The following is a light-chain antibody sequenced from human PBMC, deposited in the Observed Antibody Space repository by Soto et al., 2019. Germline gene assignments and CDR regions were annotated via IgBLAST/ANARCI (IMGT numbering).Light chain of an antibody. CDR2: RNN. CDR1: SSNIGSNY. Sequence: QAVVTQPPSASGTPGQRVTISCSGSSSNIGSNYVYWYQQLPGTAPKLLIYRNNQRPSGVPDRFSGSKSGTSASLAISGLRSEDEADYYCAALDDILSAGVFGGGTKLTVL. CDR3: AALDDILSAGV. V-gene: IGLV1-47*01. J-gene: IGLJ3*02.